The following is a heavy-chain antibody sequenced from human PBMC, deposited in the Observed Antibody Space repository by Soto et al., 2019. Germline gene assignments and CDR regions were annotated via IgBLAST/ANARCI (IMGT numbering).Heavy chain of an antibody. D-gene: IGHD4-4*01. CDR2: ISAYNGNT. CDR3: ARLGVTTSVYYYTMDV. V-gene: IGHV1-18*04. J-gene: IGHJ6*02. Sequence: ASVKVSCKASGFGLIHYGFTWVRQAPGQGLEWMGWISAYNGNTIYAQNLQGRLTMTRDTSTSTAYMELRSLRSDDTAVYYCARLGVTTSVYYYTMDVWGQGTTVTVSS. CDR1: GFGLIHYG.